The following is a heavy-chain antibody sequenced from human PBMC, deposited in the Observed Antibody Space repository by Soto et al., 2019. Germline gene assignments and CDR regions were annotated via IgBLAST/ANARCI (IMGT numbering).Heavy chain of an antibody. CDR3: AKGGTSHIYGIDV. Sequence: EVQLLGTGGGLVQPGGSLRLSCTASGFTFQNFVINWVRQAPGKGLEWVSIIGGTGQYTYYADSVRGRFTFSRDNSENTVYLEMNSLRAEDTAIYFCAKGGTSHIYGIDVWGPGTTVIVSS. CDR2: IGGTGQYT. CDR1: GFTFQNFV. D-gene: IGHD2-2*01. J-gene: IGHJ6*02. V-gene: IGHV3-23*01.